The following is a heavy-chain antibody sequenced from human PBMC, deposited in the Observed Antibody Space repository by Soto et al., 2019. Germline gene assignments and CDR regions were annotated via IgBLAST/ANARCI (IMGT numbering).Heavy chain of an antibody. D-gene: IGHD5-12*01. CDR3: GRGRSGQIVVFY. CDR1: GYTFTGHY. Sequence: ASVKVSCKASGYTFTGHYIHWVRQAPEQGPEWMGEIGPETGATRYAQKFRGRVTMTRDMSITTVYMELNNLSPDDTAVYYCGRGRSGQIVVFYWGQGXPVTVYS. J-gene: IGHJ4*02. CDR2: IGPETGAT. V-gene: IGHV1-2*02.